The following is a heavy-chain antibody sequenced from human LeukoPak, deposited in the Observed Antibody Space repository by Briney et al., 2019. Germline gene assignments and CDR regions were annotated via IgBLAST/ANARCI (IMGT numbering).Heavy chain of an antibody. CDR3: ARDFYSSGWDF. J-gene: IGHJ4*02. V-gene: IGHV4-4*02. Sequence: PSETLSLTCAVSGGSISTSNWWSWVRQPPGKGLEWIGDISHSGSANYNPSLKSRVTMSVDKSKNQFSLKLTSVTAADTAVYYCARDFYSSGWDFWGQGILVTVSS. CDR1: GGSISTSNW. CDR2: ISHSGSA. D-gene: IGHD6-19*01.